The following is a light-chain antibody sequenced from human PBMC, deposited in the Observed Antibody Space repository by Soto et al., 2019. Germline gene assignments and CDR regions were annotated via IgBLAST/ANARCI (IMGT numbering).Light chain of an antibody. V-gene: IGKV4-1*01. CDR2: WTS. CDR1: QSVLYRSTNTNY. CDR3: QQYYSSPLT. Sequence: DIVMTQSPDSLAVSLGERATIHCKSSQSVLYRSTNTNYIAWYQQKPGQPPKALISWTSIRGPGVPDRFSGSGSETDFTLTISSLQAEDVAVYYCQQYYSSPLTFGGGTKVEIK. J-gene: IGKJ4*01.